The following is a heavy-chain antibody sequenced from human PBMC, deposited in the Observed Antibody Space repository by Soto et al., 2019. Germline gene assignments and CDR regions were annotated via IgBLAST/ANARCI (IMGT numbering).Heavy chain of an antibody. J-gene: IGHJ4*02. CDR1: GYTFTNYA. D-gene: IGHD6-13*01. CDR3: ARDYRQQLVRGHYFDY. Sequence: QVQLVQSGAEVKKPGASVKVSCKTSGYTFTNYAISWVRQAPGEGLEWMGWISAYSGDTNYAQNLQGRVTMTTDTSTSTAYMEVRSLISDDTAVYYCARDYRQQLVRGHYFDYWGQGSLVTVSS. V-gene: IGHV1-18*01. CDR2: ISAYSGDT.